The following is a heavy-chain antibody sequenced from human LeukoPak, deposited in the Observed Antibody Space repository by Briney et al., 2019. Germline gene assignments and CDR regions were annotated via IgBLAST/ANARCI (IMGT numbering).Heavy chain of an antibody. D-gene: IGHD3-3*01. Sequence: ASVKVSCKASGYTFTSYAMNWVRQAPGQGLEWMGGIIPIFGTANYAQKFQGRVTITADESTSTAYMELSSLRSEDTAVYYCARVGPTYYDFWSGYYTQAYFDYWGQGTLVTVSS. CDR3: ARVGPTYYDFWSGYYTQAYFDY. CDR2: IIPIFGTA. J-gene: IGHJ4*02. V-gene: IGHV1-69*13. CDR1: GYTFTSYA.